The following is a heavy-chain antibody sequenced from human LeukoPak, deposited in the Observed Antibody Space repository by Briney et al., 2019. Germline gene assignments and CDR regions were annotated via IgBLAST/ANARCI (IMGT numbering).Heavy chain of an antibody. J-gene: IGHJ4*02. CDR3: VRAGVAVPATLWD. Sequence: PGGSLRLSCAASGFTFSSYEMNWVRQAPGKGLEWVSYISSSGSTIYYADSVKGRFTISRDNAKNSLYLEMNSLRAEDTAVYYCVRAGVAVPATLWDWGQGTLVTVSS. V-gene: IGHV3-48*03. D-gene: IGHD6-19*01. CDR1: GFTFSSYE. CDR2: ISSSGSTI.